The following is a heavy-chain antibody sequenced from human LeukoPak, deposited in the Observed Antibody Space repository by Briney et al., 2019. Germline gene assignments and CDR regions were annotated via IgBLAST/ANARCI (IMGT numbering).Heavy chain of an antibody. J-gene: IGHJ2*01. CDR3: ARDYSLGYCSSTSCYGTDWYFDL. Sequence: ETLSLTCAVYGGSFSGYYWSWIRQPPGKGLEWIEEINHSGSTNYNPSLKSRVTISVDTSKNQFSLKLSSVTAADTAVYYCARDYSLGYCSSTSCYGTDWYFDLWGRGTLVTVSS. CDR2: INHSGST. V-gene: IGHV4-34*01. D-gene: IGHD2-2*01. CDR1: GGSFSGYY.